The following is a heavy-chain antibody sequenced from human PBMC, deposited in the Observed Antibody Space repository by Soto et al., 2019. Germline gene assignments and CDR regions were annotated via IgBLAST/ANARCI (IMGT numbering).Heavy chain of an antibody. D-gene: IGHD1-20*01. V-gene: IGHV4-59*01. J-gene: IGHJ5*02. Sequence: SETLSLTCTVSGGSLSTYYLSWIRQPPGKGLECIVYMSYSGSSNYNPSLKSRVTMSVDTSKNQVSLKLTSVTAADTAVYYCAKTRITSTAATFDPWGQGTLVTVYS. CDR3: AKTRITSTAATFDP. CDR2: MSYSGSS. CDR1: GGSLSTYY.